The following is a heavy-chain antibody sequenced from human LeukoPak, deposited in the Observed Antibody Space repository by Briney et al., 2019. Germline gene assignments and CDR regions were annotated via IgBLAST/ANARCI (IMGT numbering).Heavy chain of an antibody. D-gene: IGHD2-21*01. CDR1: GFTFSSYG. J-gene: IGHJ5*02. V-gene: IGHV3-21*01. CDR3: ARDPQHLGWFDP. Sequence: GGSLRLSCAASGFTFSSYGMNWVRQAPGKGLEWVSSISSSSSYIYYADSVEGRFTISRDNAKNSLYLQMNSLRAEDTAVYYCARDPQHLGWFDPWGQGTLVTVSP. CDR2: ISSSSSYI.